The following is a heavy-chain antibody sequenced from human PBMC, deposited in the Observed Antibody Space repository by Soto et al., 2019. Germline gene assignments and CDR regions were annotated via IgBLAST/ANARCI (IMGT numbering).Heavy chain of an antibody. CDR2: ISYDGSNK. D-gene: IGHD2-8*01. V-gene: IGHV3-30*18. J-gene: IGHJ4*02. CDR3: AKDSSRTNGVCVPVY. Sequence: PGGSLRLSCAASGFTFSSYGMHWVRQAPGKGLEWVAVISYDGSNKYYADSVKGRFTISRDNSKNTLYLQMNSLRAEDTAVYYCAKDSSRTNGVCVPVYWGQGTLVTVSS. CDR1: GFTFSSYG.